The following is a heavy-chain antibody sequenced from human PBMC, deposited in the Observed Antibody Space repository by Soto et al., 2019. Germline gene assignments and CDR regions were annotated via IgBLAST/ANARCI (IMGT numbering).Heavy chain of an antibody. D-gene: IGHD3-16*01. J-gene: IGHJ6*02. CDR3: ARDNPALGGRLMDV. Sequence: SVKVSCKASGFTFTSSAAQRARQARGQSLEWIGRIVVGSGNTNYAQKFQERVTINRDMSKRTDYMQLSSLRSEDPAVHYCARDNPALGGRLMDVWGQGTTVTDS. V-gene: IGHV1-58*01. CDR1: GFTFTSSA. CDR2: IVVGSGNT.